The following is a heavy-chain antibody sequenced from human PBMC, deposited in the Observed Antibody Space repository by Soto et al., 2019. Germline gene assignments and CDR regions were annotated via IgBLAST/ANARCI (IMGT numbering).Heavy chain of an antibody. Sequence: SETLSLTCTVSGGSISSGGYYWSWIRQHPGKGLEWIGYIYYSGSTYYNPSLKSRVTISVDTSKNQFSLKLSSVTAADTAVYYCARVSDRNIDYVWGAPGAFDIWGQGTMVTVSS. J-gene: IGHJ3*02. CDR1: GGSISSGGYY. D-gene: IGHD3-16*01. CDR2: IYYSGST. CDR3: ARVSDRNIDYVWGAPGAFDI. V-gene: IGHV4-31*03.